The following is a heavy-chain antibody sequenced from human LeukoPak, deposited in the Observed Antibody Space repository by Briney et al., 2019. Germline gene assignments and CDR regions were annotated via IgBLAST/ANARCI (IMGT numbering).Heavy chain of an antibody. CDR1: GFTFSSYE. V-gene: IGHV3-48*03. CDR2: ISSSGSTI. J-gene: IGHJ3*02. Sequence: GGSLRLSCAASGFTFSSYEMNWVRQAPGKGLEWVSYISSSGSTIYYADSVKGRFTISRDNAKNSLYLQMNGLRAEDTAIYYCARENGGYCSSTSCPGGDAFDIWGQGTMVTVSS. CDR3: ARENGGYCSSTSCPGGDAFDI. D-gene: IGHD2-2*03.